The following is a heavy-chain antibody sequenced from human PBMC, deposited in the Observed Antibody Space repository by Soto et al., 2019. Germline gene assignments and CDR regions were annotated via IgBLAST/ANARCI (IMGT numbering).Heavy chain of an antibody. CDR2: IYTSGST. J-gene: IGHJ4*02. D-gene: IGHD2-15*01. V-gene: IGHV4-4*07. Sequence: PSETLSLTCTVSGGSISSYYWSWIRQPAGKGLEWIGRIYTSGSTNYNPSLKSRVSISLDTSKNQFSLKLSFVTAADTAMYYCARTKCSGGSCYSWSLDYWGQGTPVTVS. CDR1: GGSISSYY. CDR3: ARTKCSGGSCYSWSLDY.